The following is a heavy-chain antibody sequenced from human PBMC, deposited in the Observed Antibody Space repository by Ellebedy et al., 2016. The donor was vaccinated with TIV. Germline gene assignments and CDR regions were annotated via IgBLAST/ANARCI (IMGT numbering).Heavy chain of an antibody. CDR1: GFTFSNYA. CDR2: ISGSGVST. CDR3: AKRSQKGSAPTIFDY. D-gene: IGHD5-12*01. V-gene: IGHV3-23*01. Sequence: GGSLRLXXAASGFTFSNYAMSWVRQAPGKGLDWVSTISGSGVSTYHADSVRGRFTISRDNSKNTLFLQMSSLRVEDTAVYYCAKRSQKGSAPTIFDYWGHGTLVTVSS. J-gene: IGHJ4*01.